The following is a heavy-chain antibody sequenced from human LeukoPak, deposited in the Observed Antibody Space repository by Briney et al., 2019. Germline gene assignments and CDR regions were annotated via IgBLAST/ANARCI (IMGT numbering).Heavy chain of an antibody. CDR3: AGGRVAAAGTGGFDY. Sequence: SVKVSCKASGGTFISYAISWVRQAPGQGLEWIGGIIPIFGTANYAQKFQGRVTITADESTSTAYMELSSLRSEDTAVYYCAGGRVAAAGTGGFDYWGQGTLVTVSS. D-gene: IGHD6-13*01. V-gene: IGHV1-69*01. J-gene: IGHJ4*02. CDR1: GGTFISYA. CDR2: IIPIFGTA.